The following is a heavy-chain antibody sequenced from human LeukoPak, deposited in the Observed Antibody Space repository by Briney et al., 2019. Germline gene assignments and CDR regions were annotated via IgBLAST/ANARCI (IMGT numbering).Heavy chain of an antibody. J-gene: IGHJ3*02. CDR2: ISYSGTT. CDR3: ARHREIQYSGSPGEI. D-gene: IGHD1-26*01. CDR1: GGSINSYY. Sequence: PSETLSLTCTVSGGSINSYYWGWFRQPPGKGLEWVGSISYSGTTYYLPSLKNRVTISVDTSKTHFSLRLSSLTAADTAVFYCARHREIQYSGSPGEIWGQGTMVTVSS. V-gene: IGHV4-39*01.